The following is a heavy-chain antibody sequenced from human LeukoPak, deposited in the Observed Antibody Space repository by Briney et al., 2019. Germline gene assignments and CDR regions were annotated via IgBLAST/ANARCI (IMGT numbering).Heavy chain of an antibody. V-gene: IGHV4-39*01. J-gene: IGHJ5*02. Sequence: SETLSLTCTVSIGSFGSSSNYWGWIRQAPGKGVEWVGNVYYSGSTFYNPSLKSRVTISVDTSKNQFSLKLRSVTAADTAIYYCARASFNVVFGNWFDPWGQGTLVTVSS. CDR1: IGSFGSSSNY. CDR3: ARASFNVVFGNWFDP. CDR2: VYYSGST. D-gene: IGHD2-8*01.